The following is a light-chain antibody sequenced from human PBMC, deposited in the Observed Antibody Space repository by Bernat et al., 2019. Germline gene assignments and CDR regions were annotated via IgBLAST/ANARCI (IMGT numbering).Light chain of an antibody. J-gene: IGKJ5*01. V-gene: IGKV1-9*01. CDR3: QHLNNFPIT. CDR2: GAS. Sequence: DIQLTQSPSFLSASVGDRVTITCRASQVIGIYLDWYQQKPGQAPKLLIYGASTLQTGVPSRFSGSGSGTEFTLIISSLQPEDFGTFYCQHLNNFPITFGQGTRLAIK. CDR1: QVIGIY.